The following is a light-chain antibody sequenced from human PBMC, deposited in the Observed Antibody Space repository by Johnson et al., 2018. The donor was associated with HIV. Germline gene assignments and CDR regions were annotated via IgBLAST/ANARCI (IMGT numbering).Light chain of an antibody. CDR3: GTWDSSLSAGGNV. CDR2: ENN. Sequence: QSVLTQPPLVSAAPGQKVTISCSGSSSNIGNNFVSWYQQLPGTAPKLLIYENNKRPSGIPARFSGSKSGTSATLGITGLQTGDEADYYCGTWDSSLSAGGNVFGTGTKVTVL. J-gene: IGLJ1*01. CDR1: SSNIGNNF. V-gene: IGLV1-51*02.